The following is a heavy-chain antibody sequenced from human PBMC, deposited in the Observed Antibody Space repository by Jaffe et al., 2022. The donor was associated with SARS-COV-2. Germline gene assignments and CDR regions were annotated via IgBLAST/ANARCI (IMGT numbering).Heavy chain of an antibody. J-gene: IGHJ5*02. D-gene: IGHD6-19*01. CDR3: ARMVSGGWYDGWFDP. CDR1: GFTFSSYE. CDR2: ISSSGSTI. Sequence: EVQLVESGGGLVQPGGSLRLSCAASGFTFSSYEMNWVRQAPGKGLEWVSYISSSGSTIYYADSVKGRFTISRDNAKNSLYLQMNSLRAEDTAVYYCARMVSGGWYDGWFDPWGQGTLVTVSS. V-gene: IGHV3-48*03.